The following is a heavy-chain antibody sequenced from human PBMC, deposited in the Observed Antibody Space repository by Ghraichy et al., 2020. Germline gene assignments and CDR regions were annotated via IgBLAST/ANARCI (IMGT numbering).Heavy chain of an antibody. D-gene: IGHD6-13*01. V-gene: IGHV1-3*01. CDR2: INGDSSNI. CDR3: ARDDGSTWLLDY. J-gene: IGHJ4*02. CDR1: GYTFTSHT. Sequence: ASVKVSCKASGYTFTSHTIHWVRQAPGQRLEWLGWINGDSSNIKYSERFQGRVTITRDTSASTVYMELSRLRSEDSAVYYCARDDGSTWLLDYWGQGTLVTVSS.